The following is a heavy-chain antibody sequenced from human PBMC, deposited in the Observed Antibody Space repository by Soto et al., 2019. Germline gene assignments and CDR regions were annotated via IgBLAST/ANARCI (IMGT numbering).Heavy chain of an antibody. CDR1: GFTVGSNY. D-gene: IGHD3-10*01. J-gene: IGHJ6*03. CDR3: ARAAWGLWFGYMDV. Sequence: GGSLRLSCAASGFTVGSNYMSWVRQAPGKGLEWLSVLYSGGTTYYADSVKGRFTISRHNSKNTLYLQMNGLRPEDSAIYYCARAAWGLWFGYMDVWGKGTTVTVSS. V-gene: IGHV3-53*04. CDR2: LYSGGTT.